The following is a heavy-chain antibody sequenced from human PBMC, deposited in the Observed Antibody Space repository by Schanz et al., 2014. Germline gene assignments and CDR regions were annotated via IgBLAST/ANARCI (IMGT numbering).Heavy chain of an antibody. CDR1: GFTFSNFG. J-gene: IGHJ4*02. Sequence: QVQLVESGGGVVQPGRSLRLSCAASGFTFSNFGLHWVRQAPGKGLNWVAVISSDGTNKYYADSVQGRFTVSRDNSKNSLYLQMNSLRAEDTAVYYCARGSQWLVMGMTNYFDYWGQGTLVTVSS. V-gene: IGHV3-30*03. D-gene: IGHD6-19*01. CDR2: ISSDGTNK. CDR3: ARGSQWLVMGMTNYFDY.